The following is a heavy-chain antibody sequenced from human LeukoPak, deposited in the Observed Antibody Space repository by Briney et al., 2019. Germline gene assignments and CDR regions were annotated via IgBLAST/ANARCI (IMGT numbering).Heavy chain of an antibody. V-gene: IGHV4-59*01. Sequence: SETLSLTCTVSGGSISSYYWSWIRQPPGKGLEWIGYIYYSGSTNYNPSLKSRVTISVDTSKNQFSLKLSSVTAADTAVYYCARERVRSSSWSGSVDWFDPWGQGTLVTVSS. CDR2: IYYSGST. CDR1: GGSISSYY. CDR3: ARERVRSSSWSGSVDWFDP. J-gene: IGHJ5*02. D-gene: IGHD6-13*01.